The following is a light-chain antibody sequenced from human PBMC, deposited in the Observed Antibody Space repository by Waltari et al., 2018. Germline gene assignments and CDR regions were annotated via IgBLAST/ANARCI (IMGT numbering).Light chain of an antibody. CDR3: SSYTKSTTQV. J-gene: IGLJ1*01. CDR1: NSDIGSYNF. CDR2: EVS. V-gene: IGLV2-14*01. Sequence: QSALTQPASVSGSPGQSITISCTGTNSDIGSYNFVPWYQQHPNKVPKLVLYEVSNRPSGVSNSFSGSKSGNTASLTISGLQAEDEAEYYCSSYTKSTTQVFGTGTKVTVL.